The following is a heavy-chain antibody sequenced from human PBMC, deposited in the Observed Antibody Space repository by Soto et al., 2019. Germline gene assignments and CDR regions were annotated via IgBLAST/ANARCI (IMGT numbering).Heavy chain of an antibody. CDR2: ISAYNGNT. CDR1: GYTFTSYG. Sequence: ASVKVSCKASGYTFTSYGISWVRQAPGQGLEWMGWISAYNGNTNYAQKLQGRVTMTTDTSTSTAYMELRSLRSDDTAVYYCVKDRSFTIFGVVILDYWGQGTRVTVSS. V-gene: IGHV1-18*01. J-gene: IGHJ4*02. CDR3: VKDRSFTIFGVVILDY. D-gene: IGHD3-3*01.